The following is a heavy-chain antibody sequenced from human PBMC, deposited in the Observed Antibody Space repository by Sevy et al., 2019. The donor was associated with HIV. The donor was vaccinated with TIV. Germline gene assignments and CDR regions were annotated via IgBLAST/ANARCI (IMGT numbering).Heavy chain of an antibody. CDR1: GFTVSSNY. J-gene: IGHJ3*02. Sequence: GGSLRLSCAASGFTVSSNYMSWVRQAPGKGLEWVSVIYSGGSTYYADSVKGRFTISRDNSKNTLYLQRNSLRAEDTAVYYCARVLDYYGSGFGAFDIWGQGTMVTVSS. V-gene: IGHV3-53*01. CDR2: IYSGGST. D-gene: IGHD3-10*01. CDR3: ARVLDYYGSGFGAFDI.